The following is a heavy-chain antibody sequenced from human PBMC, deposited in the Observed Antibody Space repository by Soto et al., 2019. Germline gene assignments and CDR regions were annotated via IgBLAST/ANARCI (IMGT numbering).Heavy chain of an antibody. V-gene: IGHV3-23*01. Sequence: TGGSLRLSCAASGFTFSNYAMSWVRQAPGKGLEWVSAIGGGGGSTYYADSVKGRFTISRDNSKNTLYLQMNSLRAEDTAVYYCAKTAEAVAGTVFGYWGQGTVVTVSS. CDR1: GFTFSNYA. CDR2: IGGGGGST. J-gene: IGHJ4*02. D-gene: IGHD6-19*01. CDR3: AKTAEAVAGTVFGY.